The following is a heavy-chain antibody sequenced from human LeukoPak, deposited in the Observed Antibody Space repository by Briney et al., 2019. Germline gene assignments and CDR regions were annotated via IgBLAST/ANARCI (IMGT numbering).Heavy chain of an antibody. D-gene: IGHD4-17*01. CDR3: AREGGDYVAPFDY. Sequence: PGGSLRLSCAASGFTFSSYSVNWVRQAPGKGLGCVSSISSSSSYIYYADSVKGRFTISRDNAKNSLYLQRNSLRAEDTAVYYCAREGGDYVAPFDYWGQGTLVTVSS. V-gene: IGHV3-21*01. J-gene: IGHJ4*02. CDR2: ISSSSSYI. CDR1: GFTFSSYS.